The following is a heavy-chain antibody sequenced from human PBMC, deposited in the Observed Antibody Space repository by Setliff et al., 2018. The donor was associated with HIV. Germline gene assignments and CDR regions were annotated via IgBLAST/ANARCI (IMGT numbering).Heavy chain of an antibody. Sequence: SETLSLTCTVSGVSVSSGGYYWSWIRQHPGKGLEWIGDVHHTGTTYLNPSLKSRITISVDTSKNQFSLKLGFVTAADTAVYHCAIGESSTWDLAEHFRHWGHGTLVTVSS. D-gene: IGHD2-2*01. CDR2: VHHTGTT. CDR1: GVSVSSGGYY. V-gene: IGHV4-31*03. CDR3: AIGESSTWDLAEHFRH. J-gene: IGHJ1*01.